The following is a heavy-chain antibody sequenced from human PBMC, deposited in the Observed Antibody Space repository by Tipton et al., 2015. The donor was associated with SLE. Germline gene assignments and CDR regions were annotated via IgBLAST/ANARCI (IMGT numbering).Heavy chain of an antibody. D-gene: IGHD5-18*01. CDR3: ARRYNYGTFDY. J-gene: IGHJ4*02. CDR1: GSSIGRINYY. CDR2: VYHNGTA. Sequence: GSLRLSCTVSGSSIGRINYYWAWIRQPPGKGLEWIGSVYHNGTAYYNPSLKSRLTISVDTSQNQFSLDLSSVTAADTAVYYCARRYNYGTFDYWGQGTLVAVSS. V-gene: IGHV4-39*01.